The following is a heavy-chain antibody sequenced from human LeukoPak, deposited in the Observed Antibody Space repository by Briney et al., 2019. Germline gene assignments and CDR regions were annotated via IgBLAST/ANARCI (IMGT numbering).Heavy chain of an antibody. Sequence: PGGSLRLSCATSGFTFSSYYMHWVRHATGKGLEWVSGIGTAGDTYYPGSVKGRFTISRENAKNSLYLQMNSLRAGDTAVYYCTRGAGSSGWDPFDYWGQGTLVTVSS. J-gene: IGHJ4*02. V-gene: IGHV3-13*01. CDR2: IGTAGDT. CDR1: GFTFSSYY. D-gene: IGHD6-19*01. CDR3: TRGAGSSGWDPFDY.